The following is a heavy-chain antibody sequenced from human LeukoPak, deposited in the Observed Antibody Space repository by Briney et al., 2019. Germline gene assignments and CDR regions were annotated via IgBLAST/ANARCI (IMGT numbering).Heavy chain of an antibody. Sequence: PGGSLRLSCAASGFTFSSYWMSWVRQAPGKGLEWVANIKQDGSEKYYVDSVKGRFTISRDNAKNSLYLQMSSLRADDTAVYYCARDRLLYYYDSGPTGRFQHWGQGTLVTV. V-gene: IGHV3-7*01. CDR3: ARDRLLYYYDSGPTGRFQH. CDR1: GFTFSSYW. D-gene: IGHD3-22*01. CDR2: IKQDGSEK. J-gene: IGHJ1*01.